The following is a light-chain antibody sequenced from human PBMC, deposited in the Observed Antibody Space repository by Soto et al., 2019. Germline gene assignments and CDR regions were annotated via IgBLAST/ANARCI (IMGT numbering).Light chain of an antibody. J-gene: IGLJ1*01. V-gene: IGLV2-14*01. CDR3: GSYTSSRIYV. CDR1: SSDVGGYNY. CDR2: EVS. Sequence: QSVLTHPAPVPLSPGQPITFPCTGTSSDVGGYNYVSWYQQHPGKAPKLMIYEVSNRPSGVSDRFSGSKSGNTASLTISGLQAEDEADYYCGSYTSSRIYVFGAGTKVTVL.